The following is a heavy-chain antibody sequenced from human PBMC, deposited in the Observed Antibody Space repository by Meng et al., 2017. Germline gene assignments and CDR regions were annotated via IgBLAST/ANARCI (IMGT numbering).Heavy chain of an antibody. CDR3: ARSDWFDP. Sequence: EVQLVESGGGLVQSGGSLRLSCTASGFTFRNYWMHWVRQAPGKGLVWVSRIKPDGTMTVYADSVKGRFTISRDNAKNTLYLQMNSLRSDDTAVYYCARSDWFDPWGQGTLVTVS. CDR1: GFTFRNYW. CDR2: IKPDGTMT. J-gene: IGHJ5*02. V-gene: IGHV3-74*01.